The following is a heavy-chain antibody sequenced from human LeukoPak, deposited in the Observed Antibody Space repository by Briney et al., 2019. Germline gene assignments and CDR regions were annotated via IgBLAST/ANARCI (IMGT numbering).Heavy chain of an antibody. J-gene: IGHJ4*02. Sequence: ASVKVSCKASGYTFTGYYMHWVRQAPGQGLEWMGWINPHSGGTNYAQKFQGRVTMTRDTSISTACMELSRLRSDDTAVYYCARLFYDSSGYYSLGFDYWGQGTLVTVSS. D-gene: IGHD3-22*01. CDR2: INPHSGGT. CDR1: GYTFTGYY. V-gene: IGHV1-2*02. CDR3: ARLFYDSSGYYSLGFDY.